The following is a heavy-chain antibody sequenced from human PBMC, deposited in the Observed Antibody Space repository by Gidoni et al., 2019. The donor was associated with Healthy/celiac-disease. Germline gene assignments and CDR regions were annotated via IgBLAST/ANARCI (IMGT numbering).Heavy chain of an antibody. Sequence: QVQLVESGGGVVQPGRSLRLSCAASGFTFSSSGMHWVRQAPGKGLGWVAVIWYDGSNKYYADSVKGRFTISRDNSKNTLYLQMNSLRAEDTAVYYCARDPPATVSSYYYGMDVWGQGTTVTVSS. CDR3: ARDPPATVSSYYYGMDV. D-gene: IGHD4-17*01. CDR2: IWYDGSNK. J-gene: IGHJ6*02. V-gene: IGHV3-33*01. CDR1: GFTFSSSG.